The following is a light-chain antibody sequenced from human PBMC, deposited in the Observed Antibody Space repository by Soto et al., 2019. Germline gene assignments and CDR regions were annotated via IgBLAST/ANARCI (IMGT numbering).Light chain of an antibody. Sequence: SSELTQPPSVSVAPGQTARITCGGNNIGSKSVHWYQQKPGQAPVLVVYDDSDRPSGIPERFSGSNSGNTASLTISGLQAEDEADYYCCSYAGSSTVVFGGGTKLTVL. CDR2: DDS. J-gene: IGLJ2*01. CDR1: NIGSKS. V-gene: IGLV3-21*02. CDR3: CSYAGSSTVV.